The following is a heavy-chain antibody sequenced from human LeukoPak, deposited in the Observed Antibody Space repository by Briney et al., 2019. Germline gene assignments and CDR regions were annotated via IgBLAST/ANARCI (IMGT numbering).Heavy chain of an antibody. CDR3: AKDTSTISVSGTCFDY. J-gene: IGHJ4*02. CDR2: TRYDEDNK. V-gene: IGHV3-30*02. CDR1: GFTFSSYG. D-gene: IGHD6-19*01. Sequence: GGSLRLSCAASGFTFSSYGMNWVRQAPGKGLEWVAFTRYDEDNKYYADSVKGRFTVSRDNSKNTLYLQMNSLRAEDTAVYYCAKDTSTISVSGTCFDYWGQGTLVTVSS.